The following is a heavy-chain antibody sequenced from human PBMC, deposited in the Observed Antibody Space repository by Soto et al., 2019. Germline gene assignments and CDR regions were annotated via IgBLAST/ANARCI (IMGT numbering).Heavy chain of an antibody. CDR3: ARRGSRLSVAVAAFDY. CDR1: GGSISSGGYS. CDR2: ISYSGNT. V-gene: IGHV4-30-2*03. D-gene: IGHD6-19*01. Sequence: SETLSLTCAVSGGSISSGGYSWSWIRQPPGKGLEWIGGISYSGNTYYNPSLKSRLTIAVDTSTNHFSLKLTSVTAADTAIYFCARRGSRLSVAVAAFDYWSQGTLVTV. J-gene: IGHJ4*02.